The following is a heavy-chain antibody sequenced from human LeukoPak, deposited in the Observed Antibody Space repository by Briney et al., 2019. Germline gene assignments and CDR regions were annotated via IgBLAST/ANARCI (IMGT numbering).Heavy chain of an antibody. D-gene: IGHD3-10*01. CDR2: INAGNGNT. V-gene: IGHV1-3*03. CDR1: GYTFTSYA. CDR3: ARGLRGDSDGNWFDP. J-gene: IGHJ5*02. Sequence: ASVKVSCKASGYTFTSYAMHWVRQAPGQRLEWMGWINAGNGNTKYSQEFQGRVTITRDTSASTAYMELSSLRSEDMAVYYCARGLRGDSDGNWFDPWGQGTLVTVSS.